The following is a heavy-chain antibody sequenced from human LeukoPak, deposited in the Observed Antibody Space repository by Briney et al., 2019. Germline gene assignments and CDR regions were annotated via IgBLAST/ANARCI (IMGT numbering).Heavy chain of an antibody. D-gene: IGHD4-17*01. CDR2: ISPEGGDT. J-gene: IGHJ4*02. Sequence: ASVKVSCKASGYTFSDYFMHWVRQAPGQGLEWMGWISPEGGDTHYAQRFQGRVTMTRDTSISAAYMELTGLNSDDTAVYYCARNYGHNSKYFDFWGQGTLVTVSS. CDR3: ARNYGHNSKYFDF. V-gene: IGHV1-2*02. CDR1: GYTFSDYF.